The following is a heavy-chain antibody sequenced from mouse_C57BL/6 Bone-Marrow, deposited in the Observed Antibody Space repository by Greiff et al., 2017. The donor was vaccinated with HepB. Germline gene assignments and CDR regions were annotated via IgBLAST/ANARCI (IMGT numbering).Heavy chain of an antibody. CDR2: INSDGGST. Sequence: VQLKESGGGLVQPGESLKLSCESNEYEFPSHDMSWVRTTPEKRLELVAAINSDGGSTYYPDTMERRFIISRDNTKKTLYLQMSSLRSEDTALYYCASPITTVVAAGFAYWGQGTLVTVSA. V-gene: IGHV5-2*01. J-gene: IGHJ3*01. CDR3: ASPITTVVAAGFAY. CDR1: EYEFPSHD. D-gene: IGHD1-1*01.